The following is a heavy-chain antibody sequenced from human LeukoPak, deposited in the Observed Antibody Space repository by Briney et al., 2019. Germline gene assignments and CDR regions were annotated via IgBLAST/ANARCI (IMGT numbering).Heavy chain of an antibody. CDR3: ASTTVTTGLFDY. J-gene: IGHJ4*02. CDR1: GFTFSSYS. Sequence: PGGSLRLSCAASGFTFSSYSMNWVRQAPGKGLEWVSYISSSSGTIYHADSVKGRFTISRDNSKNSLYLQMNSLRAEDTAVYYCASTTVTTGLFDYWGQGTLVTVSS. CDR2: ISSSSGTI. D-gene: IGHD4-17*01. V-gene: IGHV3-48*01.